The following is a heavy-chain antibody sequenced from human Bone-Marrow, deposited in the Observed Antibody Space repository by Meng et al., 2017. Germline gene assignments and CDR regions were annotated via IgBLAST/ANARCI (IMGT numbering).Heavy chain of an antibody. V-gene: IGHV4-34*01. D-gene: IGHD6-19*01. CDR1: GGFFSGYY. Sequence: QVQLRHWGAGLLKPSETLSLTCAVYGGFFSGYYWSWIRQPPGKGLEWIGEIYHSGSTNYNPSLKSRVTISVDKSKNQFSLKLSSVTAADTAVYYCAIEYSSGIDYWGQGTLVTVSS. J-gene: IGHJ4*02. CDR2: IYHSGST. CDR3: AIEYSSGIDY.